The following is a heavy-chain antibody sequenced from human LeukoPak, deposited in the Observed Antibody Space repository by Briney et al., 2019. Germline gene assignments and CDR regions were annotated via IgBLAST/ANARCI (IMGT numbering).Heavy chain of an antibody. CDR3: ARGRTTVTTSYILFDD. Sequence: SVKVSCKASVGTFSSYAISWVRQAPGQGLEWMGRIIPILGIANYAQKFQGRVTITADKSTSTAYMELSSLRSEDTAVYYCARGRTTVTTSYILFDDWGQGTLVTVSS. CDR2: IIPILGIA. V-gene: IGHV1-69*04. CDR1: VGTFSSYA. D-gene: IGHD4-17*01. J-gene: IGHJ4*02.